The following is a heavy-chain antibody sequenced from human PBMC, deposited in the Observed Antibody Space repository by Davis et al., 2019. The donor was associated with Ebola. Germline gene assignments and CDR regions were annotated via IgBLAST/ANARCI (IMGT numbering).Heavy chain of an antibody. V-gene: IGHV3-11*01. D-gene: IGHD3-22*01. CDR2: ISSSGSTI. CDR3: ARAKDYYDSSGSIGY. Sequence: GGSLRPSCAAPGFTFSAYYMSWTRQAPGKGLEWVSYISSSGSTIYYADSVKGRFTISRDNAKNSLYLQMNSLRAEDTAVYYCARAKDYYDSSGSIGYWGQGTLVTVSS. CDR1: GFTFSAYY. J-gene: IGHJ4*02.